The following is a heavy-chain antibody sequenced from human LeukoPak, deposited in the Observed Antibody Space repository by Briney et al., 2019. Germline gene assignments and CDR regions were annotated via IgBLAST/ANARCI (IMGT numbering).Heavy chain of an antibody. CDR1: GYSISSGYY. J-gene: IGHJ6*03. CDR2: IFHSGST. Sequence: SETLSLTCTVSGYSISSGYYWGWIRLPPGKGLEWIGNIFHSGSTYYNPSLKSRVTISVDTSENQFSLKLSSVTAADTAVYYCARFAYYDILTGHFDYYYMDVWGKGTTVTVSS. D-gene: IGHD3-9*01. V-gene: IGHV4-38-2*02. CDR3: ARFAYYDILTGHFDYYYMDV.